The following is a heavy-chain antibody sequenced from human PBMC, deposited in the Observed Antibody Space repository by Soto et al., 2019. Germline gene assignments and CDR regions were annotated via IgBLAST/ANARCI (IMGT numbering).Heavy chain of an antibody. J-gene: IGHJ4*02. V-gene: IGHV3-7*01. CDR1: GFPFTTYW. Sequence: GGSLRLSCAASGFPFTTYWMTWVRQAPGRGLEWVANINRDGSEEYYVDSVEGRFTISRDNAKNSLFLQMNSLRAGDTAVYYCARDRGWNTYDYWGQGTLVTVSS. CDR3: ARDRGWNTYDY. D-gene: IGHD1-1*01. CDR2: INRDGSEE.